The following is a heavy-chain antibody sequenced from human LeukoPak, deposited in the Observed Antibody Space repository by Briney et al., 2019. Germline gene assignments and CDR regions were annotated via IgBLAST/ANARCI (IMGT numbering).Heavy chain of an antibody. CDR2: IYYSGST. V-gene: IGHV4-59*08. CDR1: GGSISSYY. J-gene: IGHJ3*02. CDR3: ARHTQATGDAFDI. Sequence: SETLSLTCTVSGGSISSYYWSWIRQPPGKGLEWIGYIYYSGSTNYNPSLKSRVTISVDTSKNQFSLKLSSVTAADTVVYYCARHTQATGDAFDIWGQGTMVTVSS.